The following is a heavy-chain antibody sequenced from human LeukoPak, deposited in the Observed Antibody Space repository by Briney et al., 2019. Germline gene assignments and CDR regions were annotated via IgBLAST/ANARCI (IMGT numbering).Heavy chain of an antibody. D-gene: IGHD3-10*01. Sequence: SETLSLTCTVSGASISSSTDYWGWIRQPPGKGLEWIANIYYSGSTYYNPSLKSRVTISVDTSKNQFSLKLSSVTAADTAVYYCARFLLLWFGNSPGWFDPWGQGTLVTVSS. CDR1: GASISSSTDY. V-gene: IGHV4-39*07. CDR2: IYYSGST. J-gene: IGHJ5*02. CDR3: ARFLLLWFGNSPGWFDP.